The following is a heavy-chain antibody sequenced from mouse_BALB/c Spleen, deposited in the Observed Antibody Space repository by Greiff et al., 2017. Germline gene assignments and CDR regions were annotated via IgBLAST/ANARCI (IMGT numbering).Heavy chain of an antibody. CDR1: GYTLTDYW. Sequence: VQLQQPGAELVMPGASVKMSCKASGYTLTDYWMHWVKQRPGQGLEWIGAIDTSDSYTSYNQKFKGKATLTVDESSSTAYMQLSSLTSEDSAVYYCARRLGNAMDYWGQGTSVTVSS. CDR3: ARRLGNAMDY. CDR2: IDTSDSYT. D-gene: IGHD4-1*01. J-gene: IGHJ4*01. V-gene: IGHV1-69*01.